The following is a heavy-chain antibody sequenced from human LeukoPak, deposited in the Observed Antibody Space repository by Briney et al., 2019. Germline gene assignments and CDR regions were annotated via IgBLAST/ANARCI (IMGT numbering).Heavy chain of an antibody. Sequence: SVNVSCKASGFAFSDSAVQWVRQASGQRLERIGWIVVGSGNTNYAHKFQERVTITRDMSTSTVYMEVTSLRSEDTAVYYCAADRAQQGGATAYWGQGTLVTVYS. J-gene: IGHJ4*02. CDR1: GFAFSDSA. V-gene: IGHV1-58*01. CDR3: AADRAQQGGATAY. CDR2: IVVGSGNT. D-gene: IGHD1-26*01.